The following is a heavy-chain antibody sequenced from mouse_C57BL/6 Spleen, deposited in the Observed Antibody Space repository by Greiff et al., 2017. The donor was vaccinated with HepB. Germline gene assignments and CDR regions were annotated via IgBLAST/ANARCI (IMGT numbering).Heavy chain of an antibody. CDR3: ARRGTTVVPFAY. CDR2: ISSGGSYT. Sequence: EVKLVESGGDLVKPGGSLKLSCAASGFTFSSYGMSWVRQTPDKRLEWVATISSGGSYTYYPDSVKGRFTISRDNAKNTLYLQMSSLKSEDTAMYYCARRGTTVVPFAYWGQGTLVTVSA. D-gene: IGHD1-1*01. CDR1: GFTFSSYG. V-gene: IGHV5-6*02. J-gene: IGHJ3*01.